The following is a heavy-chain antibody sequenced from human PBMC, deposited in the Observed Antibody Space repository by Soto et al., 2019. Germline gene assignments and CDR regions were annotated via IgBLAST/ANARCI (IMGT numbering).Heavy chain of an antibody. CDR2: IHYSGST. CDR1: GGSISGSY. Sequence: PSGTLSLTCTVSGGSISGSYWSWIRQTPGKVLEWVGYIHYSGSTNYNPSLKSRITMSVDSAKNQFSLQLSSVTAADTAVYFCTKYSRTDADGYSFDYWGQGALVTVSS. V-gene: IGHV4-59*01. J-gene: IGHJ4*02. D-gene: IGHD2-15*01. CDR3: TKYSRTDADGYSFDY.